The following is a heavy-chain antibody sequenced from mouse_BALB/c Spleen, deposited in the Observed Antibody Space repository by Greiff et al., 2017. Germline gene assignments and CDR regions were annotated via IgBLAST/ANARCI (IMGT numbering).Heavy chain of an antibody. CDR1: GYTFTDYA. CDR3: ARGELGYDYAMDY. Sequence: VQLQESGAELVRPGVSVKTSCKGSGYTFTDYAMHWVKQSHAKSLEWIGVISTYYGDASYNQKFKGKATMTVDKSSSTAYMELARLTSEDSAIYYCARGELGYDYAMDYWGQGTSVTVSS. V-gene: IGHV1S137*01. D-gene: IGHD2-4*01. J-gene: IGHJ4*01. CDR2: ISTYYGDA.